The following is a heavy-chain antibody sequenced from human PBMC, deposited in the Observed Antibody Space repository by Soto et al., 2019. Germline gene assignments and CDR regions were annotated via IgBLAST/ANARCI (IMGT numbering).Heavy chain of an antibody. CDR1: SGSFSGYY. J-gene: IGHJ6*02. V-gene: IGHV4-34*01. CDR2: INHSGST. D-gene: IGHD3-10*01. CDR3: ARLRGYYGSGSYYIPYYYYGMDV. Sequence: SETLSLTCAVYSGSFSGYYWSWIRQPPGKGLEWIGEINHSGSTNYNPSLKSRVTISVDTSKNQFSLKLSSVTAADTAVYYCARLRGYYGSGSYYIPYYYYGMDVWGQGTTVTVSS.